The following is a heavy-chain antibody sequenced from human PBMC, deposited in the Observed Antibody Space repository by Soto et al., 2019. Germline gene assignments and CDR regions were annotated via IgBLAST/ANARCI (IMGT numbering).Heavy chain of an antibody. CDR3: TTDSYSTIIIVRFDY. CDR1: GCTFTNAW. CDR2: IKSKTDGGTT. D-gene: IGHD3-22*01. V-gene: IGHV3-15*07. Sequence: PGGSLRLSCAASGCTFTNAWINWGRQAPGKGLEWVGRIKSKTDGGTTDYAEPVKGRFAISRDDSNNMVYLQMNSLKIEDTAVYYCTTDSYSTIIIVRFDYWGHGTLVTVSS. J-gene: IGHJ4*01.